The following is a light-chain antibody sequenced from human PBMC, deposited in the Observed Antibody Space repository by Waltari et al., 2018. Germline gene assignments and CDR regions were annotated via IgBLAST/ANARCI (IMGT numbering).Light chain of an antibody. V-gene: IGLV2-23*02. CDR2: DVI. Sequence: QSALTQPASVSGSPGQSITISCTGSSNNIGFYDLVSWYQQHPGKAPKLIIFDVIKRPSGFSDRFSGSKSGNTASLTIAGLQTEDDADYYCCSYSGSGSFPYVFGPGTRVAVL. J-gene: IGLJ1*01. CDR1: SNNIGFYDL. CDR3: CSYSGSGSFPYV.